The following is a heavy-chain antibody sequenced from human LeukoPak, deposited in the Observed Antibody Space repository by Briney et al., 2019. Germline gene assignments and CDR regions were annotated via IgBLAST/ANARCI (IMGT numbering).Heavy chain of an antibody. J-gene: IGHJ3*02. CDR2: ISSSSSII. D-gene: IGHD5-18*01. Sequence: PGGSLRLSCAASGFTFSSYSMNWVRQAPGKGLEWVSYISSSSSIIYYADSVKGRFTISRDNAKNSLYLQMNSLRAEDTAVYYCARDHGYSYGYGDAFDIWGQGTMVTVSS. V-gene: IGHV3-48*01. CDR1: GFTFSSYS. CDR3: ARDHGYSYGYGDAFDI.